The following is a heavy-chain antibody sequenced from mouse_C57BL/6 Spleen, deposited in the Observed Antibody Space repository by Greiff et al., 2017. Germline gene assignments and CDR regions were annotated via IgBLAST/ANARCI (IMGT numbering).Heavy chain of an antibody. CDR1: GYSITSGYY. Sequence: EVQLQVSGPGLVKPSQSLSLTCSVTGYSITSGYYWNWIRQFPGNKLEWMGYISYDGSNNYNPSLKNRISITRDTSKNQFFLKLNSVTTEDTATYYCAREIATVVAYYFDDWGQGTTLTVSS. V-gene: IGHV3-6*01. CDR2: ISYDGSN. D-gene: IGHD1-1*01. CDR3: AREIATVVAYYFDD. J-gene: IGHJ2*01.